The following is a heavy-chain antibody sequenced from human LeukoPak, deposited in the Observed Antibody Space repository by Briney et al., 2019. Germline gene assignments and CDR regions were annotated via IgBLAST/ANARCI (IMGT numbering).Heavy chain of an antibody. CDR1: GGSMFSYY. Sequence: SETLSLTCTVSGGSMFSYYWSWVRQSPGKGLEWIGYIYYTGGTNYNPSLKSRVTISIDMSRTQFSLKLRSVTAADTAVYYCASTYFGSGSFPLDYWGQGTLVTVSS. V-gene: IGHV4-59*01. CDR3: ASTYFGSGSFPLDY. J-gene: IGHJ4*02. CDR2: IYYTGGT. D-gene: IGHD3-10*01.